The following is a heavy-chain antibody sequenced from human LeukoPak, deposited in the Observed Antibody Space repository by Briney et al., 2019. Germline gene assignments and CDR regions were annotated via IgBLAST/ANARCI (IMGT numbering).Heavy chain of an antibody. J-gene: IGHJ4*02. CDR1: GFSFSSYA. Sequence: PGGSLRLSCAASGFSFSSYAMSWVRQAPGKGLEWVATISGSRGSTDYADSVKGRFTISRDNSKNTLYLQMNSLRAEDTAVYYCARDLRTDIVVVVAASPGDYWGQGTLVTVSS. D-gene: IGHD2-15*01. CDR3: ARDLRTDIVVVVAASPGDY. CDR2: ISGSRGST. V-gene: IGHV3-23*01.